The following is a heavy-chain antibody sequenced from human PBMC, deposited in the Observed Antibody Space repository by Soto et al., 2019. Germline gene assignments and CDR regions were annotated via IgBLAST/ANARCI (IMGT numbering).Heavy chain of an antibody. CDR2: IDSSGEK. Sequence: QVTLKESGPVLVKPTETLTLRCTVSGLSITDSEMGVSWIRQPPGQPLEWLAHIDSSGEKSYRTFLKSRLAISKDTPKSQIVLTMTNMDPADTATYYCARRHLAVTVSPWFDPLGQGIPVTVSS. V-gene: IGHV2-26*01. D-gene: IGHD4-4*01. CDR1: GLSITDSEMG. CDR3: ARRHLAVTVSPWFDP. J-gene: IGHJ5*02.